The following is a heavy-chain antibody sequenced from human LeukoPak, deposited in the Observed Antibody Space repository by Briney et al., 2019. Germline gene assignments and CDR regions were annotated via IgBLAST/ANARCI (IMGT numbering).Heavy chain of an antibody. Sequence: GGSLRLSCAVSGFTVSSYFMSWVRQAPGKGLEWVSVIHSGSTTYYAGSVKGRFTISRDNSKNTLYLQMNSLKAEDAAVYYCARGGPSYGDYSSFDYWGQGTLVTVSS. D-gene: IGHD4-17*01. V-gene: IGHV3-53*01. CDR2: IHSGSTT. CDR1: GFTVSSYF. CDR3: ARGGPSYGDYSSFDY. J-gene: IGHJ4*02.